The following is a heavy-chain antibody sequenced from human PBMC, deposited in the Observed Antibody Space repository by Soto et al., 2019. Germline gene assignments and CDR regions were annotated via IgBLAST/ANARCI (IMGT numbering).Heavy chain of an antibody. D-gene: IGHD3-10*01. Sequence: ASVKVSCKASGYTFSDYFIQWRRQAPGQGLEWVAWINPKTAATNYAKKFQDRVTVTSDTSFSTAYLELTRLRPDDTALYYCARIKSGLDYYSGMDVWGEGTAVAV. CDR2: INPKTAAT. CDR1: GYTFSDYF. J-gene: IGHJ6*02. V-gene: IGHV1-2*02. CDR3: ARIKSGLDYYSGMDV.